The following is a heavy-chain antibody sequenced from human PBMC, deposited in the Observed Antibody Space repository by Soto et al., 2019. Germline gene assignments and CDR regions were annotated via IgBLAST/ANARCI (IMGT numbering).Heavy chain of an antibody. CDR3: ARGWSRPYYDFWSGYSAVGNWFDP. J-gene: IGHJ5*02. D-gene: IGHD3-3*01. CDR2: ISSSSSYT. V-gene: IGHV3-11*06. Sequence: QVQLVESGGGLVKPGGSLRLSCAASGFTFSDYYMSWIRQAPGKGLEWVSYISSSSSYTNYADSVKGRFTISRDNAKNSLYLQMNSLRAEDTAVYYCARGWSRPYYDFWSGYSAVGNWFDPWGQGTLVTVSS. CDR1: GFTFSDYY.